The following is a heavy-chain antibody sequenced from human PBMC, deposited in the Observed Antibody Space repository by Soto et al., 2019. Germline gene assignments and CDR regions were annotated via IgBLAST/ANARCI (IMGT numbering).Heavy chain of an antibody. CDR2: ISYDGSNK. D-gene: IGHD2-15*01. CDR3: ARVPSSSGRAHFDY. CDR1: GFTFSSYA. J-gene: IGHJ4*02. Sequence: QVQLVESGGGVVQPGRSLRLSCAASGFTFSSYAMHWVRQAPGKGLEWVAVISYDGSNKYYADSVKGRFTISRDNSKNTLYLQMNSLGAEDTAVYYWARVPSSSGRAHFDYWGQGTLVTVSS. V-gene: IGHV3-30-3*01.